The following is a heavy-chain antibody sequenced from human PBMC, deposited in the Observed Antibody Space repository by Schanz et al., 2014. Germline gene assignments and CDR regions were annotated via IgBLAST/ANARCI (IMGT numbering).Heavy chain of an antibody. D-gene: IGHD2-2*01. CDR2: IGTSGGT. CDR1: GLIFSNYV. V-gene: IGHV3-23*04. Sequence: EVQLAESGGGLVQPGGSLRLSCAASGLIFSNYVMSWVRQAPGKGLEWVSTIGTSGGTNYAESVKGRFTISRDNSKNTLYLQMKSLRAEDTAVYYCARVKYCTITRCYRTETEGIYYMDVWGKGTTVTVSS. J-gene: IGHJ6*03. CDR3: ARVKYCTITRCYRTETEGIYYMDV.